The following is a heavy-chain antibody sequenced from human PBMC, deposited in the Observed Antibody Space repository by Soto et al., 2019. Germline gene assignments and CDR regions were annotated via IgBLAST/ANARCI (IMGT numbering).Heavy chain of an antibody. V-gene: IGHV4-59*08. J-gene: IGHJ3*02. CDR2: IYYSGST. Sequence: SETLSLTCTVSGGSISSYYWSWIRQPPGKGLEWIGYIYYSGSTNYNPSLKSRVTISVDTSKNQFSLKLSSVTAADTAVYYCARIVDDYGDYDKSGFAFDIWGQGTMVTVSS. CDR1: GGSISSYY. D-gene: IGHD4-17*01. CDR3: ARIVDDYGDYDKSGFAFDI.